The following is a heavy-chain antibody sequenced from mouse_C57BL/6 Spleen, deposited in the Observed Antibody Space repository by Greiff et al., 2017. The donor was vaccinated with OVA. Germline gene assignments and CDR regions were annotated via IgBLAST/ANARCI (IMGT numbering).Heavy chain of an antibody. J-gene: IGHJ2*01. V-gene: IGHV1-7*01. D-gene: IGHD4-1*01. CDR3: ARGGNWYFDY. Sequence: VQLQQSGAELAKPGASVKLSCKASGYTFTSYWMHWVKQRPGQGLEWIGYINPSSGYTKYNQKFKDKATLTADKSSRTAYMQLSSLTYEDSAVYYCARGGNWYFDYWGQGTTLTVSS. CDR1: GYTFTSYW. CDR2: INPSSGYT.